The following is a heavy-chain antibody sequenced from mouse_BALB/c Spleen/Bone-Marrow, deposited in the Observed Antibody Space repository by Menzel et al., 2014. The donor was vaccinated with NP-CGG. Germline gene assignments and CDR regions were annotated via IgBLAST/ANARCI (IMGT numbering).Heavy chain of an antibody. V-gene: IGHV1-7*01. CDR1: GYTFTIYW. J-gene: IGHJ3*01. Sequence: VQRVESGAELAKPGASVKMSCKASGYTFTIYWMHWVKQWPGQGLEWIGYINPSTGYTEYNQKFKDKATLTADKSSSTAYMQLSSLTSEDSAVYYCARYGGRSYDGFAYWGQGTLVTVSA. D-gene: IGHD2-12*01. CDR2: INPSTGYT. CDR3: ARYGGRSYDGFAY.